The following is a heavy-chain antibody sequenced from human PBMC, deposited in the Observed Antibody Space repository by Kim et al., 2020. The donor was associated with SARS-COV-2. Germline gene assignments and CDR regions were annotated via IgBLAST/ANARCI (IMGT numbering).Heavy chain of an antibody. CDR2: IWSDGNNK. Sequence: GGSLRLSCAASVFTFSSYAMHWVRQAPGEGLEWVAIIWSDGNNKYYADSVSGRFSISRDNSKNKLYLQMNSLRDEDTAIYYCAKDPYGSGSSYGMDVWG. V-gene: IGHV3-33*06. J-gene: IGHJ6*02. D-gene: IGHD3-10*01. CDR3: AKDPYGSGSSYGMDV. CDR1: VFTFSSYA.